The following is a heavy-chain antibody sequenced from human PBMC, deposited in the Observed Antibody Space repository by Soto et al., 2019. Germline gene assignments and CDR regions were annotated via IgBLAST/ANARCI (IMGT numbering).Heavy chain of an antibody. CDR3: ERAIVVVTAPIDY. J-gene: IGHJ4*02. CDR1: GFTFSSYG. Sequence: PGGSLRLSCAASGFTFSSYGMHWVRQAPGKGLEWVAVISYDGSNKYYADSVKGRFTISRDNSKNTLYLQMNSLRAEDTAVYYCERAIVVVTAPIDYWGQGTLVTVSS. V-gene: IGHV3-30*03. D-gene: IGHD2-21*02. CDR2: ISYDGSNK.